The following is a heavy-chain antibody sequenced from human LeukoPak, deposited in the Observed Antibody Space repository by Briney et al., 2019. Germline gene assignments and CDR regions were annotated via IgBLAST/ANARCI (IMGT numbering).Heavy chain of an antibody. J-gene: IGHJ4*02. CDR1: GFTVSNYA. Sequence: GRSLRLSFAASGFTVSNYAIGWVRQAPGKGLEWVSAISDSGGTTYYADSVKGRFTMSRDNSKNAVYLQVNGLRADDTAVYYCAKERRGWPNQYYFDYWGQGALVTVSS. CDR3: AKERRGWPNQYYFDY. CDR2: ISDSGGTT. D-gene: IGHD6-19*01. V-gene: IGHV3-23*01.